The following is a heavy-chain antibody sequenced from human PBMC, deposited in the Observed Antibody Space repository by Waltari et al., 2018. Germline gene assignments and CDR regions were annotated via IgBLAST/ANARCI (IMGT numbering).Heavy chain of an antibody. V-gene: IGHV3-21*01. D-gene: IGHD6-13*01. Sequence: EVQLVESGGGLVKPGGSLRLSCAASGFTFSSYSMNWVRQAPGKGLEWVSSISSSSSYIYYADSVKGRFTISRDNAKNSLYLQMNSLRAEDTAVYYCTRELAAAGTVDYWGQGTLVTVSS. J-gene: IGHJ4*02. CDR2: ISSSSSYI. CDR3: TRELAAAGTVDY. CDR1: GFTFSSYS.